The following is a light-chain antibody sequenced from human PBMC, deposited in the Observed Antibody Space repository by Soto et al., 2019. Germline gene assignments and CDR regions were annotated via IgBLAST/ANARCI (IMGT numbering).Light chain of an antibody. Sequence: SYELTQPPSVSLAPGQTARITCGGRNIGVKSVHWYQQKPGQAPVLIVFDDSDRPSGTPGRFSGSNSGDTATLTISRVEAGDEADYYCQLWDTDSDHQVFGGGTKLTVL. CDR3: QLWDTDSDHQV. J-gene: IGLJ3*02. CDR1: NIGVKS. V-gene: IGLV3-21*02. CDR2: DDS.